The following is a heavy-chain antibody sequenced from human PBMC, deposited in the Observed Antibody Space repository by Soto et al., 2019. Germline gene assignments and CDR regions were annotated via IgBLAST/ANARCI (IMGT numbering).Heavy chain of an antibody. CDR3: AREHALCFHAEDGIRDTVPVSAFLLNRSSDL. J-gene: IGHJ2*01. CDR2: IYYSGST. Sequence: QPPGKVLEWIGSIYYSGSTNYNPSIKSRVTMSVDMSKNQFSLKLSSVTAAETAVYYCAREHALCFHAEDGIRDTVPVSAFLLNRSSDL. V-gene: IGHV4-39*07. D-gene: IGHD2-15*01.